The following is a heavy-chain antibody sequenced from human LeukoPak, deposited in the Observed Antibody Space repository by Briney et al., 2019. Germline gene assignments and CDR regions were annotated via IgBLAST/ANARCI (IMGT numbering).Heavy chain of an antibody. Sequence: PGGSLRLSCAASGFTFINAWMSWVRQAPGKGLEWVGRIRSKTHGGTTDYAAPVKGRFTISRDDSKNTLYLQMNSLKTEDTALYYCNYYYDNTGRPGDHYWGQEPLVRGSS. CDR1: GFTFINAW. CDR2: IRSKTHGGTT. V-gene: IGHV3-15*01. D-gene: IGHD3-22*01. J-gene: IGHJ4*02. CDR3: NYYYDNTGRPGDHY.